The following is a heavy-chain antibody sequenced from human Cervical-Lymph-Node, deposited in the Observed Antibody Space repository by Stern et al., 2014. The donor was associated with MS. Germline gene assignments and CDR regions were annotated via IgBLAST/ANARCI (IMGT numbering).Heavy chain of an antibody. J-gene: IGHJ4*02. CDR1: GFPFSTYG. D-gene: IGHD5-12*01. Sequence: EEQLVESGGGLVQPWGSLRLSCDTSGFPFSTYGMSWVRQAPGKWLEWVAFVSGGADTTHYADSVEGRFTISRDKAGSSLYLQMNSLRDEDTAIYYCARTWLENTFDRWGQGTLVTVSS. V-gene: IGHV3-48*02. CDR2: VSGGADTT. CDR3: ARTWLENTFDR.